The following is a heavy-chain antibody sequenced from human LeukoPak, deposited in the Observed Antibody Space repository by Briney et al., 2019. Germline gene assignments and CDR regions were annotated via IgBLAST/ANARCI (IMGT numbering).Heavy chain of an antibody. V-gene: IGHV1-46*01. CDR2: INPSGGST. CDR3: ARGPGPADDGGGYCFDY. D-gene: IGHD3-22*01. CDR1: GYTFTSYY. Sequence: ASVKVSCKASGYTFTSYYLYWVRQAPGQALEWMGVINPSGGSTTSAQKFQGRVTMTRDTATSTVYMELRSLRSEDTAVYYCARGPGPADDGGGYCFDYWGQGTLVTVSS. J-gene: IGHJ4*02.